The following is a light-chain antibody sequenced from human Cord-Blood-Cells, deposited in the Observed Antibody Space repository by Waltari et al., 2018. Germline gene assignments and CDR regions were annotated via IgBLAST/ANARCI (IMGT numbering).Light chain of an antibody. CDR1: QDISNY. CDR3: QQYDNPPLT. V-gene: IGKV1-33*01. J-gene: IGKJ4*01. CDR2: DAS. Sequence: DIQMTQSPSSLSASVGDRVTITCRASQDISNYLNWYQQKPGKAPKLLIYDASSLERGVPSRFSGSGSGTELTFTISSLQPEDFATYYCQQYDNPPLTFGGGTKVEIK.